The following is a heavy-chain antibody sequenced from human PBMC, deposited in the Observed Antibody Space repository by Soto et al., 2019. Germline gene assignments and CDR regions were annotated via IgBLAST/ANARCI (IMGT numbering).Heavy chain of an antibody. Sequence: ASVKVSCKASGYTFTSYGISWVRQAPGQGLEWMGWISAYNGNTNYAQKLQGRVTMTTDTSTSTAYMELRSLRSDDTAVYYCARDTYYYDSSGYDAFDYWGQGTLVTVSS. V-gene: IGHV1-18*01. CDR3: ARDTYYYDSSGYDAFDY. CDR2: ISAYNGNT. J-gene: IGHJ4*02. CDR1: GYTFTSYG. D-gene: IGHD3-22*01.